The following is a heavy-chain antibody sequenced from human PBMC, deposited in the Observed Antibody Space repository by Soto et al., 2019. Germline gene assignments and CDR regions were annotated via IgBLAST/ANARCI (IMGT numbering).Heavy chain of an antibody. Sequence: QVQLQESGPGLVKPSETLSLTCTVSGGSVSSGSYYWSWIRQPPGKGLEWIGYIYYSGSTNYNPSPKGRVTISVDTSKRQCSLKLSSVTAADTAVYYCARGIEGWYQGRYYYGMDVWGQGTTVTVSS. CDR1: GGSVSSGSYY. D-gene: IGHD6-19*01. CDR3: ARGIEGWYQGRYYYGMDV. CDR2: IYYSGST. J-gene: IGHJ6*02. V-gene: IGHV4-61*01.